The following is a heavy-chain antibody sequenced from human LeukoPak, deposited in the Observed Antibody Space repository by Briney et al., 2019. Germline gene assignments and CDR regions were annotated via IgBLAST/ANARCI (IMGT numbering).Heavy chain of an antibody. CDR1: GGSISSSSYY. CDR3: ASDRKGEGSFDY. CDR2: IYYSGST. Sequence: PSETLSLTCTVSGGSISSSSYYWGWIRQPPGKRLEWIGSIYYSGSTYYNPSLKSRVTISVDTSKNQFSLELSSVTAADTAVYYCASDRKGEGSFDYWGQRTLVTLSS. V-gene: IGHV4-39*01. J-gene: IGHJ4*02.